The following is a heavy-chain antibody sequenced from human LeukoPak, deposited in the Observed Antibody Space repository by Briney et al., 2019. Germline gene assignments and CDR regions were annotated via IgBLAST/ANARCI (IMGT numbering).Heavy chain of an antibody. Sequence: SETLSLTCSVSGGSISSFYCNWMRQPAGKGLEWIGRIYTSGTTTYNPSLKSRVTMSVDTSKNQFSLKLSSVTAADTAVYYCARDSGTTGEVKFDPWGQGTLVTVSS. V-gene: IGHV4-4*07. J-gene: IGHJ5*02. D-gene: IGHD3-10*01. CDR2: IYTSGTT. CDR1: GGSISSFY. CDR3: ARDSGTTGEVKFDP.